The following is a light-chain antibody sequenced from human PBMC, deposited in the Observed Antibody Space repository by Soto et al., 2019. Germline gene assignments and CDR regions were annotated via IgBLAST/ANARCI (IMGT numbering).Light chain of an antibody. V-gene: IGKV3-11*01. CDR1: QSVSSY. CDR2: DAF. Sequence: PGERATLSCGASQSVSSYLAWYQQKPGQAPRLLIYDAFKRATGIPARFSGSGSGTDFTLTISSLEPEDFAVYYCQQRSNWPRTFGQGTKV. CDR3: QQRSNWPRT. J-gene: IGKJ1*01.